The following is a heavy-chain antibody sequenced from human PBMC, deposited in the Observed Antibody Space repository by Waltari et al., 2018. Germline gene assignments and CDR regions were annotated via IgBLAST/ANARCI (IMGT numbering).Heavy chain of an antibody. D-gene: IGHD2-2*01. Sequence: QVTLKESGPVLVKPTETLTLTCTVSGFSLSNARMAVSWIRQPPGKALEWLAHIFSNDEESYSTSLKTRLTISKDTSKSQVVLTMTNMDPVDTATYYCARQIVVKPAAGSWFDPWGQGTLVTVSS. V-gene: IGHV2-26*01. J-gene: IGHJ5*02. CDR1: GFSLSNARMA. CDR3: ARQIVVKPAAGSWFDP. CDR2: IFSNDEE.